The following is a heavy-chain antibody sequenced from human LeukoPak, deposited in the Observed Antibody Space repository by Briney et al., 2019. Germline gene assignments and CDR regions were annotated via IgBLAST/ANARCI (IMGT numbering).Heavy chain of an antibody. CDR3: ARLAGGY. Sequence: PSETLSLTCAVYGGSFSGYYWSWNRQPPGKGLEWIGEINHSGSTNYNPSLKSRVTISVDTSKNQFSLKLSSVTAADTAVYYCARLAGGYWGQGTLVTVPS. CDR1: GGSFSGYY. V-gene: IGHV4-34*01. J-gene: IGHJ4*02. CDR2: INHSGST. D-gene: IGHD3-10*01.